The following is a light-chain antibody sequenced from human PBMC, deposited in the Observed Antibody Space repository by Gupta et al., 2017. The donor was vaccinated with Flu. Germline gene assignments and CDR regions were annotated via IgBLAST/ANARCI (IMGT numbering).Light chain of an antibody. J-gene: IGKJ2*01. Sequence: DIQMTQSPSSLSASVGDSVTITCQASQDIRNSLNWSQQKPGKAPKLLIYDASHLETGVPSRFSGSGSGTAFTFTISSLQPEDIATYYCQQEEDLPYDFGQGTRLEIK. V-gene: IGKV1-33*01. CDR1: QDIRNS. CDR3: QQEEDLPYD. CDR2: DAS.